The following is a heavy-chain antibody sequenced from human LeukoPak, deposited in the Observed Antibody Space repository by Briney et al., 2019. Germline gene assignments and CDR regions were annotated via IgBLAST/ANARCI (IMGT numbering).Heavy chain of an antibody. J-gene: IGHJ4*02. CDR3: ARRYYYDSSGYYHPFDY. Sequence: ASVKISCKISGYSFTEYYIHWVQQAPGKGLEWVGLVDPEDGKTMYAEKFQGRVTITADTSTSTVYMELSSLRSEDTAVYYCARRYYYDSSGYYHPFDYWGQGTLVTVSS. CDR2: VDPEDGKT. CDR1: GYSFTEYY. V-gene: IGHV1-69-2*01. D-gene: IGHD3-22*01.